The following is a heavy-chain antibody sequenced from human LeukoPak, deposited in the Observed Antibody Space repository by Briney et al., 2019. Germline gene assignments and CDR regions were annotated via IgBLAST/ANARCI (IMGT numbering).Heavy chain of an antibody. Sequence: ASVKVSCKASGYTFTSYGISWVRQASGQGLEWMGWISAYNGNSNYAQKFQGRATMTTDTSTSTGYMELRSLRSDDTAVYYCARVHSYCSTTSCLDYWGQGTLVTVSS. D-gene: IGHD2-2*01. CDR3: ARVHSYCSTTSCLDY. V-gene: IGHV1-18*01. CDR1: GYTFTSYG. CDR2: ISAYNGNS. J-gene: IGHJ4*02.